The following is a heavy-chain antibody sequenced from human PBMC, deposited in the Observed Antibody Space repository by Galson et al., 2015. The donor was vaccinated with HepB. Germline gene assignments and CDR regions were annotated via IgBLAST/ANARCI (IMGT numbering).Heavy chain of an antibody. V-gene: IGHV5-10-1*01. Sequence: QSGAEVKKPGESLRISCQGSGYSFTTFWITWVRQVPGKGLEWMGRIDPSDSWTDYSQSFQGQVTFSADKSITTAYLQWSSLKASDTAIYYCASRHYYYGSGTYYNVSDYWGQGTLVTVSS. CDR3: ASRHYYYGSGTYYNVSDY. D-gene: IGHD3-10*01. J-gene: IGHJ4*02. CDR1: GYSFTTFW. CDR2: IDPSDSWT.